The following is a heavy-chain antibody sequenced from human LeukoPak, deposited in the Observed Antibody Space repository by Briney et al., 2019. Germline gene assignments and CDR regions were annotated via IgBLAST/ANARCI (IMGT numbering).Heavy chain of an antibody. J-gene: IGHJ4*02. CDR3: AKGSRGYTNYYFDY. D-gene: IGHD2-2*02. CDR1: GFSFSGYA. CDR2: ISGSGAST. V-gene: IGHV3-23*01. Sequence: GGSLRLSCTSSGFSFSGYAMIWVRQAPGKGLELVSTISGSGASTFYADPVRGRFITSKDIPSNIVYLQMNSLRAEDTAVYYCAKGSRGYTNYYFDYWGQGTLVTVSS.